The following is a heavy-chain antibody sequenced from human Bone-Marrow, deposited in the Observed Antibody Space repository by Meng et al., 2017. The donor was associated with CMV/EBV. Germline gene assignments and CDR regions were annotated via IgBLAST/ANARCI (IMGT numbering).Heavy chain of an antibody. CDR3: AKDGFAGDPRYYGLDV. J-gene: IGHJ6*02. Sequence: GGSLRPSCVASGFTFSSYWMHWVRQAPGKGLVWVSRINSDGSSTSYADSVKGRFTISRDNAKNTPYLQMNSLRAEDTAVYYCAKDGFAGDPRYYGLDVWVQGPRSPSP. V-gene: IGHV3-74*01. CDR1: GFTFSSYW. D-gene: IGHD4-17*01. CDR2: INSDGSST.